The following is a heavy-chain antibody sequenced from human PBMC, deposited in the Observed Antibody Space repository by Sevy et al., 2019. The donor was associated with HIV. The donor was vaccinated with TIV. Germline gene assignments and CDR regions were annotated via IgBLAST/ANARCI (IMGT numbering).Heavy chain of an antibody. V-gene: IGHV3-23*01. CDR2: ISGSGGST. J-gene: IGHJ6*02. CDR3: EGSCNSTSCYTGFYYYYGMDV. Sequence: GGSLRLSCAASGFTFSSYAMSWVRQAPGKGLEWLSAISGSGGSTYYADSVKGRFTISRDNSKNTLYLQMNSLRAEDTAVYYCEGSCNSTSCYTGFYYYYGMDVWGQGTTVTVSS. CDR1: GFTFSSYA. D-gene: IGHD2-2*02.